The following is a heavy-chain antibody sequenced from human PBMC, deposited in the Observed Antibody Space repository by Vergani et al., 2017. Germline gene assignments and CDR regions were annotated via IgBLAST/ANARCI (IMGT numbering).Heavy chain of an antibody. Sequence: QVQLVESGGGVVQPGRSLRLSCAASGFTFSSYGMHWVHQAPGKGLEWVAVISYDGSNKYYADSVKGRFTISRDNSKNTLYLQMNSLRAEDTAVYYCAKEDYDFWSGYYKYFDYWGQGTLVTVSS. J-gene: IGHJ4*01. CDR1: GFTFSSYG. CDR2: ISYDGSNK. D-gene: IGHD3-3*01. CDR3: AKEDYDFWSGYYKYFDY. V-gene: IGHV3-30*18.